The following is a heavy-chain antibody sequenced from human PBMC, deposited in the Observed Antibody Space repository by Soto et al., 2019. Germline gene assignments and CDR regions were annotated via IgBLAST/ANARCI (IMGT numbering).Heavy chain of an antibody. CDR3: ARDSDYSSSWSLKPFDY. V-gene: IGHV3-21*01. D-gene: IGHD6-13*01. Sequence: GGSLRLSCAASGFTFSSYSMNWVRQAPGKGLEWVSSISSSSSYIYYADSVKGRFTISRDNAKNSLYLQMNSLRAEDTAVYYCARDSDYSSSWSLKPFDYWGQGTLVTVSS. CDR1: GFTFSSYS. J-gene: IGHJ4*02. CDR2: ISSSSSYI.